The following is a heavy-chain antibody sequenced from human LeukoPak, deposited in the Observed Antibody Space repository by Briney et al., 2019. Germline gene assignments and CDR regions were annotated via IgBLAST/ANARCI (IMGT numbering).Heavy chain of an antibody. Sequence: SETLSLTCAVSGGSISSSNWWSWVRQPPGKGLEWIGEIYHSGSTNYNPSLKSRVTISVDKSKNQFSLKLSSVTAADTAVYYCARLGRSRGYSYAFDYWGQGTLVTVSS. J-gene: IGHJ4*02. CDR3: ARLGRSRGYSYAFDY. V-gene: IGHV4-4*02. D-gene: IGHD5-18*01. CDR2: IYHSGST. CDR1: GGSISSSNW.